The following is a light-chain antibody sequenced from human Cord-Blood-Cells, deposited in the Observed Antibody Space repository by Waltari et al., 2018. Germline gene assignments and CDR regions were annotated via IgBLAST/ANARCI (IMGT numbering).Light chain of an antibody. CDR2: DVR. J-gene: IGLJ1*01. V-gene: IGLV2-14*01. Sequence: QSALTQPASVSGSPGQSIPIPCTGTSSDVGGYNYVSWYQQHPGKAPKLMIYDVRNRPSGVSNRFSGSKSGNTASLTISGLQAEDEADYYCSSYTSSSTYVFGTGTKVTVL. CDR1: SSDVGGYNY. CDR3: SSYTSSSTYV.